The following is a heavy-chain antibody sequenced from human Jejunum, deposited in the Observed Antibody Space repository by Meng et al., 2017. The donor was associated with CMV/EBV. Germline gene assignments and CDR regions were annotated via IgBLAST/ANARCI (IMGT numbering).Heavy chain of an antibody. Sequence: ISSSGFYWGWIRQPPGRGLEWIASIHHSGDAYHNPSLNGRVTISVDTSKNQFSLRLSSVTAADTAMYYCARRVGRYYDSSGGIDYWGQGTLVTVSS. V-gene: IGHV4-39*07. CDR2: IHHSGDA. CDR3: ARRVGRYYDSSGGIDY. D-gene: IGHD3-22*01. CDR1: ISSSGFY. J-gene: IGHJ4*02.